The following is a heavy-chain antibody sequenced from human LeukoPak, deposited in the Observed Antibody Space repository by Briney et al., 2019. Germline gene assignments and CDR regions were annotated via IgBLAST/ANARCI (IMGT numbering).Heavy chain of an antibody. CDR1: GDSISTSNSY. CDR2: IYYSGNT. Sequence: SETLSLTCTVSGDSISTSNSYWGWIRQPPGKGLEWIGSIYYSGNTYYNASLKSRVTISVDTSKNQFSLKLISVTAADTAVYYCAKRYCSSTTCYDDRGAFDYWGQGTLVTVSS. J-gene: IGHJ4*02. D-gene: IGHD2-2*01. V-gene: IGHV4-39*01. CDR3: AKRYCSSTTCYDDRGAFDY.